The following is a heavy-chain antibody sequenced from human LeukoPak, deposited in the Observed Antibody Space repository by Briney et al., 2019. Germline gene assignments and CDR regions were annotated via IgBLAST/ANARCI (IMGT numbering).Heavy chain of an antibody. D-gene: IGHD6-13*01. CDR2: IYYSGNA. V-gene: IGHV4-39*01. CDR1: GGSISSGIYY. J-gene: IGHJ4*02. Sequence: SETLSLTCTVSGGSISSGIYYWGWIRQPPGKGLEWIGSIYYSGNAYYNPSLKSRVTISVDTSKSQLSLKLNSVTAADTAVYYCARHVRQQLPPKAFDYWGQGTLVTVSS. CDR3: ARHVRQQLPPKAFDY.